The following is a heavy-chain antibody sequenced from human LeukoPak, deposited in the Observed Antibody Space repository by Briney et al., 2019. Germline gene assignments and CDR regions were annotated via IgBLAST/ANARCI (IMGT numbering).Heavy chain of an antibody. D-gene: IGHD3-10*01. CDR3: AVSDMVLGAWLDP. CDR2: IIPILGIA. Sequence: GASVKVSCKASGGTFSSYAISWVRQAPGQGLEWMGRIIPILGIANYAQKFQGRVKITADKSTRTVYMELSSLRSEDTAVYYWAVSDMVLGAWLDPWGQGTLVTVSS. V-gene: IGHV1-69*04. CDR1: GGTFSSYA. J-gene: IGHJ5*02.